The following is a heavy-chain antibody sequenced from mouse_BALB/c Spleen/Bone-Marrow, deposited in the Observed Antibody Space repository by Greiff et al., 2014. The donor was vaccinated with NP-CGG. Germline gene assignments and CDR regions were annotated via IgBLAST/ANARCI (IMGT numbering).Heavy chain of an antibody. CDR1: GYTFTSYW. CDR3: ARTETYYGSMDY. Sequence: QVQLKESGAELARPGASVKLSCKASGYTFTSYWMQWVKQRPGQGLEWIGAFYPGDGDTRYTQKFKSKTTLTADKSSSTAYMQHSRLASEDSADYYGARTETYYGSMDYWGQGTSVTVSS. V-gene: IGHV1-87*01. D-gene: IGHD2-10*01. CDR2: FYPGDGDT. J-gene: IGHJ4*01.